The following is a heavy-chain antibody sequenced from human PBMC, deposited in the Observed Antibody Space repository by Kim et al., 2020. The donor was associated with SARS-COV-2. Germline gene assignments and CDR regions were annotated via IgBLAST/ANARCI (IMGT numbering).Heavy chain of an antibody. D-gene: IGHD3-16*01. CDR3: TTLKFALRQ. J-gene: IGHJ4*02. CDR1: EFTFNYAW. Sequence: GGSLRLSCAASEFTFNYAWMTWVRQAPGKGLEWVGRIKSNTDGGTTEYAAPVKGRFTISRDDSKKTLYLQMNSLKTEDTAVYYCTTLKFALRQWGQGTLVTVSS. CDR2: IKSNTDGGTT. V-gene: IGHV3-15*01.